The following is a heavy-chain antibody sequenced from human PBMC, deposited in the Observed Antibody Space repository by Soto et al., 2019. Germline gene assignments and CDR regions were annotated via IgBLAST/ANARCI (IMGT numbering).Heavy chain of an antibody. CDR2: ISYDGGNK. CDR3: ALLPPPGGAVNDY. V-gene: IGHV3-30*03. J-gene: IGHJ4*02. CDR1: GFSLTTYA. Sequence: QVQLVESGGGVVQPGRSLRLSCAASGFSLTTYAMHWVRQAPGKGLEWVAVISYDGGNKYYADSVKGRFTISRDSSKNTQYLQVNNLRREDTAVYYCALLPPPGGAVNDYWGQGTLVTVSS. D-gene: IGHD3-16*01.